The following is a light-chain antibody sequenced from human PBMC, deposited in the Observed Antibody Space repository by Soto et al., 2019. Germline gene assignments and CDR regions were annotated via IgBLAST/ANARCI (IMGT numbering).Light chain of an antibody. CDR1: ESVRTN. Sequence: ERVMTQSPATLSVSPGERATLSCRASESVRTNLAWYQQRPGQSPRLLIYGASTRASGVPARFSGSGSGTEFTLTISSLQSEDFAVYYCQRYNSWPPSITFGQGTRLEIK. V-gene: IGKV3-15*01. CDR2: GAS. CDR3: QRYNSWPPSIT. J-gene: IGKJ5*01.